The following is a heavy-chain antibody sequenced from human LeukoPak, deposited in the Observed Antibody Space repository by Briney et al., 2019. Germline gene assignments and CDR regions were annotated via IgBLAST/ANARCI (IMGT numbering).Heavy chain of an antibody. CDR1: GLTFSSYS. J-gene: IGHJ4*02. V-gene: IGHV3-21*01. D-gene: IGHD6-6*01. CDR2: ISSSSSYI. CDR3: ARQTYSKSSSDY. Sequence: PGGSLRLSCAASGLTFSSYSMNWVRQAPGKGLEWVSSISSSSSYIYYADSVKGRFTISRDNAKNSLYLQMNSLRAEDTAVYYCARQTYSKSSSDYWGQGALVIVSS.